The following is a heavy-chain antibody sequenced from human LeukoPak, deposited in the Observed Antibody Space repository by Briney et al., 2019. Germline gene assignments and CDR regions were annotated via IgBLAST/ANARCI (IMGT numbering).Heavy chain of an antibody. CDR1: GYTFTSYY. V-gene: IGHV1-46*03. CDR2: INPSGGRT. D-gene: IGHD3-22*01. Sequence: ASVNVSCKPSGYTFTSYYMHWVRQAPGQGLEGMGIINPSGGRTRYEQKFQGRVTMTRDTYTSTVYMELSNLRSEETAVYYCARLRRYYYDGSGYSDAFDIWGQGTMVTVSS. J-gene: IGHJ3*02. CDR3: ARLRRYYYDGSGYSDAFDI.